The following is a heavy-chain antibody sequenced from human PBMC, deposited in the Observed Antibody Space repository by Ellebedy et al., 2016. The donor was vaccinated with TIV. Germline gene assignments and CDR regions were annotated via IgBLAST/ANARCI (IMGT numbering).Heavy chain of an antibody. V-gene: IGHV5-10-1*01. CDR1: GYSFTSYW. J-gene: IGHJ6*02. CDR2: IDPSDSYT. D-gene: IGHD6-13*01. Sequence: GGSLRLSCKGSGYSFTSYWISWVRQMPGKGLEWMGRIDPSDSYTNYSPSFQGHATISADKSISTAYLQWSSLKASDTAMYYCARQRSSSFAAYYGMDVWGQGTTVTVSS. CDR3: ARQRSSSFAAYYGMDV.